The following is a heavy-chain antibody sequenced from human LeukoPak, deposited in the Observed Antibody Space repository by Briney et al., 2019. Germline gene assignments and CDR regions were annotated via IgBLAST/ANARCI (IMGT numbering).Heavy chain of an antibody. CDR3: ARDFGAGWEEPKYSFDY. V-gene: IGHV3-23*01. D-gene: IGHD3-10*01. CDR2: ISGGGVSI. Sequence: PGGSLRLSCAASGFTFSSYAMSWVRQAPGMGLEWVSGISGGGVSIYYADSVKGRFTISRVNSKNTLYLQMNSLKPEDTAVYYCARDFGAGWEEPKYSFDYWGQGILVTVSS. J-gene: IGHJ4*02. CDR1: GFTFSSYA.